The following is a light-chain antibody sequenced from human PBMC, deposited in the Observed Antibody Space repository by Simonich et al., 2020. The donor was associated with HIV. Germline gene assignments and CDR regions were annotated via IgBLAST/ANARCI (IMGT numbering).Light chain of an antibody. J-gene: IGKJ3*01. CDR3: QEYYSTLGT. CDR1: QSVLYSSNNKNY. CDR2: WAS. Sequence: DIVMTQSPDSLAVSLGERATINCKSSQSVLYSSNNKNYLAWYQQTPGQPPKLLIYWASTRESGVPARCSASGSGTDFTLTISSLQAEDVAVYYCQEYYSTLGTFGPGTKVDIK. V-gene: IGKV4-1*01.